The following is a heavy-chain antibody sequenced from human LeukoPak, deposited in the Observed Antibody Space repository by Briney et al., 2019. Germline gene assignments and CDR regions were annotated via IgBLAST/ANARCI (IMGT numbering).Heavy chain of an antibody. Sequence: SETLSLTCTVSGGSISNYYWSWIRQPPGKGLEWIGYIYYSGSTNYNPSLKSRVTISVDTSKNQFSLRLSSVTAADTAVYYCARFNCSSTSCYGDYYYYGMDVWGKGTTVTVSS. D-gene: IGHD2-2*01. CDR3: ARFNCSSTSCYGDYYYYGMDV. J-gene: IGHJ6*04. V-gene: IGHV4-59*01. CDR2: IYYSGST. CDR1: GGSISNYY.